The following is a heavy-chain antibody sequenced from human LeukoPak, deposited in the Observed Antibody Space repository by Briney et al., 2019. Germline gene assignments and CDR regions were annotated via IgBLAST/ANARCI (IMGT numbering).Heavy chain of an antibody. V-gene: IGHV4-34*01. Sequence: PSETLSLTCAVYGGXFSGYYCSWIRQPPGKGLEWIGEINHSGSTNYNPSLKSRVSISVDPSKNQFSLKVSSVTAADTAVYYCARGSDTAAGLYWGQGTLVTVSS. CDR1: GGXFSGYY. J-gene: IGHJ4*02. CDR3: ARGSDTAAGLY. CDR2: INHSGST. D-gene: IGHD6-13*01.